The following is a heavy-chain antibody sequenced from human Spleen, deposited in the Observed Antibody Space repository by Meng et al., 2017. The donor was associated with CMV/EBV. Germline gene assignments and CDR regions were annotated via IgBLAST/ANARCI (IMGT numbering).Heavy chain of an antibody. CDR3: AREIVVVPAAIRVEGVYYYYGMDV. J-gene: IGHJ6*02. Sequence: GGSLRLSCAASGFTFSSYSMNWVRQAPGKGLEWVSSISSSSSYIYYADSVKGRFTISRDNAKNSLYLQMNSLRAEDTAVYYCAREIVVVPAAIRVEGVYYYYGMDVWGQGTTVTVSS. CDR2: ISSSSSYI. CDR1: GFTFSSYS. D-gene: IGHD2-2*02. V-gene: IGHV3-21*01.